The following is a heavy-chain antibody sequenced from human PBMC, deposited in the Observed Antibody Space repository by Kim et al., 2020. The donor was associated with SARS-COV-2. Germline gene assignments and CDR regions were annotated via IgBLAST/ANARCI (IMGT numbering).Heavy chain of an antibody. V-gene: IGHV4-59*08. CDR2: MSDNGNT. CDR3: ARRERAARQGGFDY. Sequence: SETLSLTCTVSGVSISGSYWSWIRQPPGKELEWIGYMSDNGNTDYNPSLRSRVTISVDTSKNQFSLKLRSMTAADTAVYYCARRERAARQGGFDYWGQGILLTVSS. J-gene: IGHJ4*02. D-gene: IGHD6-6*01. CDR1: GVSISGSY.